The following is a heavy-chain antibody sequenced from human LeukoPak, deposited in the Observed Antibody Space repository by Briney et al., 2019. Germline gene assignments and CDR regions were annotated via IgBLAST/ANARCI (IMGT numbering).Heavy chain of an antibody. Sequence: GGSLRLSCAAFGFTFSNYAISWVRQAPGKGLEWVSAISGSGGNTYYADSVRGRFTISRDNSRNTLHLQMNRLRAEDTALYYCAKPYGTDCGGDCYFDYWGQGTLVSVSS. J-gene: IGHJ4*02. CDR2: ISGSGGNT. CDR1: GFTFSNYA. D-gene: IGHD2-21*02. V-gene: IGHV3-23*01. CDR3: AKPYGTDCGGDCYFDY.